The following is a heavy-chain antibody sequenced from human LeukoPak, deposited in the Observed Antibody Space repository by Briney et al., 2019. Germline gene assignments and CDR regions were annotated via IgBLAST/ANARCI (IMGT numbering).Heavy chain of an antibody. D-gene: IGHD2-2*01. Sequence: ASVKVSCKASGYTFNTYGITWVRQAPGQGLEWMGWMNPNSGNTGYAQKFQGRVTMTRNTSIITAYMELSSLRSEDTAVYYCARGVPRYCRSPGRAAAEICGVYWGQGTLVTVSS. CDR2: MNPNSGNT. J-gene: IGHJ4*02. V-gene: IGHV1-8*02. CDR1: GYTFNTYG. CDR3: ARGVPRYCRSPGRAAAEICGVY.